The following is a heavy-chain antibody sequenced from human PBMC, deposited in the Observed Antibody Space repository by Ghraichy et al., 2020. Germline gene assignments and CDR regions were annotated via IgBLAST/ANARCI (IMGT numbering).Heavy chain of an antibody. V-gene: IGHV4-39*07. CDR3: ARTVPAANNDAFDI. J-gene: IGHJ3*02. Sequence: SETPSLTCTVSGGSISSSGYYWGWIRQPPGKGLEWIASINYSGRTYYNPSLKSRVTISVDTSKNQVSLKLNSVTAADTAVYNCARTVPAANNDAFDIWGQGTMVTVSS. CDR2: INYSGRT. CDR1: GGSISSSGYY. D-gene: IGHD2-2*01.